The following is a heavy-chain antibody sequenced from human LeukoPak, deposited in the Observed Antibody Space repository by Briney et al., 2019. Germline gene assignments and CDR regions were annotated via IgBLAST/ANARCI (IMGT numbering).Heavy chain of an antibody. Sequence: GASLRLSCAASGFTFSNYDMTWVRQAPGKGLECVSDISGSGGTTYYADSVKGRFTISRDNSKNTQYLQMNSLTAEDTAVYYCAKTLWGGFDYWGQGILVTVSS. CDR1: GFTFSNYD. CDR2: ISGSGGTT. V-gene: IGHV3-23*01. J-gene: IGHJ4*02. D-gene: IGHD3-16*01. CDR3: AKTLWGGFDY.